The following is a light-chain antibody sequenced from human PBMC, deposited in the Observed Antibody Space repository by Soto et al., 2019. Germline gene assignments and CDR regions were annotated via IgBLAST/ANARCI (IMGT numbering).Light chain of an antibody. CDR1: QSVSSN. CDR2: GIS. J-gene: IGKJ5*01. CDR3: QQHGQWPIT. Sequence: EIVMTQSPATLSVSPGERGTLSCRASQSVSSNLAWYQQKPGQAPRLLIYGISKRATDIPDRFSGSGSGTEFTLTISSLQPEDFATYYCQQHGQWPITFGQGTRLEIK. V-gene: IGKV3D-15*01.